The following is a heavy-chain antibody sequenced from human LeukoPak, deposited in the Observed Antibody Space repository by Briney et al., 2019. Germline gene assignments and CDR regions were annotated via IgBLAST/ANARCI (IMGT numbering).Heavy chain of an antibody. CDR2: ISSSSSYT. Sequence: GTLSLTCAAYGGPFSGYYWSWIRQAPGKGLEWVSYISSSSSYTNYADSVKGRFTISRDNAKSTLYLQMNSLRAEDTAVYYCARGWSSDYWGQGTLVTVSS. J-gene: IGHJ4*02. D-gene: IGHD2-15*01. CDR3: ARGWSSDY. CDR1: GGPFSGYY. V-gene: IGHV3-11*06.